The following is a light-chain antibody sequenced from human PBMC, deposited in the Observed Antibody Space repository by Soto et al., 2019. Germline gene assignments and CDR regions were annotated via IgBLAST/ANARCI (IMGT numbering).Light chain of an antibody. CDR1: SSDVGGYNY. J-gene: IGLJ1*01. Sequence: QSVLAQPRSVSGSPGQSVTISCTGTSSDVGGYNYVSWYQQHPGKAPKLMIYDVNKRPSGVPDRFSGSKSGNTASLTISGLLAEDEADYYCCSYAGSSYVFGAGTKVTVL. V-gene: IGLV2-11*01. CDR2: DVN. CDR3: CSYAGSSYV.